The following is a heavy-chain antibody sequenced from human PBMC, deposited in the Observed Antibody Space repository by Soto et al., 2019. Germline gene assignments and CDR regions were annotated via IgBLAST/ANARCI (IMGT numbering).Heavy chain of an antibody. CDR1: GYTFTSYG. CDR2: FNADNGNT. D-gene: IGHD1-26*01. V-gene: IGHV1-18*01. J-gene: IGHJ4*02. CDR3: ARTLPPIDY. Sequence: QVQLVQSGAEVKKPGASVEVSCKASGYTFTSYGISWVRQAPGQGLEWMGWFNADNGNTHSAQKLQGRVTMTTDTYTSTAYMELRSLRYDDTAVYYCARTLPPIDYWGQGTLVTVSS.